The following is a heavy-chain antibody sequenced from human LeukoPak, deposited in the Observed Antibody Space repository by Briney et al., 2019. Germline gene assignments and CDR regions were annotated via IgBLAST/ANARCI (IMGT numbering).Heavy chain of an antibody. CDR1: GFTFSTYF. J-gene: IGHJ3*02. CDR3: GKKKKDPFFHSGALDI. V-gene: IGHV3-30-3*01. D-gene: IGHD2-21*01. Sequence: GGSLRLSCAASGFTFSTYFMHWVRQAPGKGLEWVADIASDGSHTFYVESVKGRFTISRDNSKNTLYLQMNSLRAEDTAVYFCGKKKKDPFFHSGALDIGAKGTMAPVSS. CDR2: IASDGSHT.